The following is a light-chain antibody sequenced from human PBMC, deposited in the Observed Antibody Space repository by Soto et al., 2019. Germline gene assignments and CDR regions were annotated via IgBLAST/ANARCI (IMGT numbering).Light chain of an antibody. V-gene: IGLV1-47*01. CDR1: SFNIGNNY. J-gene: IGLJ3*02. CDR3: AVWDDSLSGRV. CDR2: RSN. Sequence: QSVLTQPPSASGTPGQRVTISCSGSSFNIGNNYVYWYQHLPGTAPKLLISRSNQRPSGVPDRFSGSTSGTSASLAISGLRSEDEADYYCAVWDDSLSGRVFGGGTKLTV.